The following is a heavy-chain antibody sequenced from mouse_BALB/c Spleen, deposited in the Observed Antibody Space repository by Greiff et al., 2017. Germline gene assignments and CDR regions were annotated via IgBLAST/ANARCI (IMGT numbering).Heavy chain of an antibody. CDR3: ARRITTVVALYAMDY. D-gene: IGHD1-1*01. V-gene: IGHV2-2*02. CDR1: GFSLTSYG. CDR2: IWSGGST. Sequence: QVQLQQSGPGLVQPSQSLSITCTVSGFSLTSYGVHWVRQSPGKGLEWLGVIWSGGSTDYNAAFISRLSISKDNSKSQVFFKMNSLQANDTAIYYCARRITTVVALYAMDYWGQGTSVTVSS. J-gene: IGHJ4*01.